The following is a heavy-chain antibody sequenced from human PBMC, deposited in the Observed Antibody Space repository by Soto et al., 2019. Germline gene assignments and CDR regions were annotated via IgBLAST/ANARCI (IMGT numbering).Heavy chain of an antibody. CDR2: ISSNGGTT. Sequence: EVQLAESGGGMVQPGGSLRLSCVASGFTFSSYDMHWVPQAPGKVLEYVSSISSNGGTTYYGNSVKGRFTISRDNSKNTLYLQMGSLRAEDMAVYYCVRRVSGNYDYWGQGTLVTVSS. CDR1: GFTFSSYD. CDR3: VRRVSGNYDY. D-gene: IGHD1-7*01. V-gene: IGHV3-64*01. J-gene: IGHJ4*02.